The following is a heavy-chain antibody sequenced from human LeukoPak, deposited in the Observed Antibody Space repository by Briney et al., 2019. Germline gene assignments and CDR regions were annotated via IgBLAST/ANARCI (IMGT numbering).Heavy chain of an antibody. D-gene: IGHD6-13*01. CDR1: GYTFTSYA. CDR3: ATIAAAGNFDY. Sequence: ASVKVSCKASGYTFTSYAMHWVRQAPGQRLEWMGWINAGSGNTKYSQKFQGRVTITRDTSASTAYMELSSLRSEGTAVYYCATIAAAGNFDYWGQGTLVTVSS. CDR2: INAGSGNT. J-gene: IGHJ4*02. V-gene: IGHV1-3*01.